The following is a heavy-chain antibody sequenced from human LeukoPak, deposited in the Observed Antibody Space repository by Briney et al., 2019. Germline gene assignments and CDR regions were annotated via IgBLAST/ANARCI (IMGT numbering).Heavy chain of an antibody. CDR1: GGSIRNGGNY. D-gene: IGHD4-17*01. V-gene: IGHV4-31*03. J-gene: IGHJ4*02. CDR2: VYYSGSA. CDR3: ARVPDDDGDYVLDY. Sequence: SETPSLTCTVSGGSIRNGGNYWSWIRQHPGKGLEWIGYVYYSGSAYYNPSLKSRATISVDTSKNQFSLKLSSVTAADTAVYYCARVPDDDGDYVLDYWGQGTLVTVSS.